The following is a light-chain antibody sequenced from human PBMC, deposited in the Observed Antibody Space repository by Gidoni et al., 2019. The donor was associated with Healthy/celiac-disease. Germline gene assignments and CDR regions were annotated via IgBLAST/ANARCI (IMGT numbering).Light chain of an antibody. V-gene: IGKV3-11*01. CDR1: QRVHSY. Sequence: EIVLTQSPATLSLSPGEIATLSCSASQRVHSYLAWYQQKPGQSPRLLISDASNGATGIPARFSGSGSGTDFTLTISSLEPEDSAVYYCQQRHNWPRTFGQGTKLEIK. CDR2: DAS. CDR3: QQRHNWPRT. J-gene: IGKJ2*01.